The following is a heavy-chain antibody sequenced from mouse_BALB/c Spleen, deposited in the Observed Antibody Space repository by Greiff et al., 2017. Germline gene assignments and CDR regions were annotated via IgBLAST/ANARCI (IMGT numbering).Heavy chain of an antibody. J-gene: IGHJ2*01. CDR3: ARAEYGNVYYFDY. CDR1: GFSLTSYG. D-gene: IGHD2-10*02. CDR2: IWAGGST. V-gene: IGHV2-9*02. Sequence: VKLMESGPGLVAPSQSLSITCTVSGFSLTSYGVHWVRQPPRKGLEWLGVIWAGGSTNYNSALMSRLSISKDNSKSQVFLKMNSLQTDDTAMYYCARAEYGNVYYFDYWGQGTTLTVSS.